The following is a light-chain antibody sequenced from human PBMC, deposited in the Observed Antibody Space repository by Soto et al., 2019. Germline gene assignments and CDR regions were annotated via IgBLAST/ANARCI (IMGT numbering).Light chain of an antibody. J-gene: IGKJ4*01. CDR2: DAS. CDR1: QSISSY. V-gene: IGKV1-13*02. CDR3: QQLNSYPLT. Sequence: IHMTQSPSSLSASILDRVTITCRASQSISSYLNWYQQKPGKAPKLLIYDASSLESGVPSRFSGSGSGTEFTLTISSLQPEDFATYYCQQLNSYPLTFGGGTKVDIK.